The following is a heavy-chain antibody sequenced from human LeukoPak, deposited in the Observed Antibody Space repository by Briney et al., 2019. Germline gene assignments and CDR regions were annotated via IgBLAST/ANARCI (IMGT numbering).Heavy chain of an antibody. CDR2: ISYTGGT. J-gene: IGHJ4*02. D-gene: IGHD3-16*01. CDR3: AGSGGFTSPQNY. CDR1: GGSVSSYY. Sequence: SETLSLTCTVSGGSVSSYYRSWIRQPPGKGLEWIGCISYTGGTNYTPSLKSRVTISLDTSKNQFSLKLNSVTAADTALYYCAGSGGFTSPQNYWGQGTLVTV. V-gene: IGHV4-59*02.